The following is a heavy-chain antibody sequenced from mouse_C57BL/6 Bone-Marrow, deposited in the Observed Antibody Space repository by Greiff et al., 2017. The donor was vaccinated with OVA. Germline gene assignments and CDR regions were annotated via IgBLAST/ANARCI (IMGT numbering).Heavy chain of an antibody. CDR1: GFTFSDYY. CDR2: ISNGGGST. D-gene: IGHD4-1*01. CDR3: ARHGLGHGCYFDY. J-gene: IGHJ2*01. Sequence: EVHLVESGGGLVQPGGSLKLSCAASGFTFSDYYMYWVRQTPEKRLEWVAYISNGGGSTYYPDTVKGRFTISRDNAKNTLYLQMSRLKSEDTAMYYCARHGLGHGCYFDYWGQGTTLTVSS. V-gene: IGHV5-12*01.